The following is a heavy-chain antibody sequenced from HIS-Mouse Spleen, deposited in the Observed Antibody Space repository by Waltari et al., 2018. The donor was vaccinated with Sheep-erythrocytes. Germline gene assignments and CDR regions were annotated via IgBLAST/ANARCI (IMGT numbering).Heavy chain of an antibody. CDR3: AKGLGSEYDFWSGYYR. J-gene: IGHJ4*02. CDR2: ISYDGSNK. V-gene: IGHV3-30*18. CDR1: GFTFSSYG. D-gene: IGHD3-3*01. Sequence: QVQLVESGGGVVQPGRSLRLSCAASGFTFSSYGMHWVRQAPGKGLEWVAVISYDGSNKYYADSVKGRVTISRDNSKNTLYLQMNSLRAEDTAVYYCAKGLGSEYDFWSGYYRWGQGTLVTVSS.